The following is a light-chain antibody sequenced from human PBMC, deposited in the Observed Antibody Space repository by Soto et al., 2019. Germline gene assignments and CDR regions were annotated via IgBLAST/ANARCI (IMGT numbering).Light chain of an antibody. J-gene: IGLJ2*01. Sequence: QPVLTQSPSASASLGASVKLICTLNSGHSSYAIAWHQQQSEKGPRYLMRVNSDGSHSKGDGIPDRFSGSSFGAERYLSISSLQSEDEADYYCQTWDTGEGVFGGGTKLTVL. CDR3: QTWDTGEGV. V-gene: IGLV4-69*02. CDR1: SGHSSYA. CDR2: VNSDGSH.